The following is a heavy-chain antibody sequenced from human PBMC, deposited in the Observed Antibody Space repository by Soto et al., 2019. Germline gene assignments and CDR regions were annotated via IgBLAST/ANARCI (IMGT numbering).Heavy chain of an antibody. J-gene: IGHJ2*01. CDR3: ARGRSSYGDYVNWYFDL. D-gene: IGHD4-17*01. CDR2: MNTNSGNT. V-gene: IGHV1-8*01. CDR1: GYTFTNYD. Sequence: QVQLVQSGAEVKKPGASVKVSCKASGYTFTNYDINWVRQATGQGLEWMGWMNTNSGNTGHAQKFQGRVTMTRNTSLSTAYMELSSLRSDDTAVYYCARGRSSYGDYVNWYFDLWGRGTLVTVSS.